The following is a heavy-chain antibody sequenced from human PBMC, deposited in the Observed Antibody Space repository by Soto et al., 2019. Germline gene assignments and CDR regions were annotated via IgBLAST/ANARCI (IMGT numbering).Heavy chain of an antibody. Sequence: SETLSLTCTVSGGSISSYYWSWIRQPPGKGLEWIGYIYYSGSTNYNPSLKSRVTISVDTSKNQFSLKLSSVTAADTAVYYCARDGSGDSSGWYRRAFDIWGQGTMVTVS. D-gene: IGHD6-19*01. CDR1: GGSISSYY. CDR3: ARDGSGDSSGWYRRAFDI. V-gene: IGHV4-59*01. J-gene: IGHJ3*02. CDR2: IYYSGST.